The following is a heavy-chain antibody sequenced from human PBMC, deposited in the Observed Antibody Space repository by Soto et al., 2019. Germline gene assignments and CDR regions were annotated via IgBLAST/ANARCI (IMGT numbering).Heavy chain of an antibody. J-gene: IGHJ4*02. CDR1: GFTFGDYA. CDR2: IRSKAYGGTT. Sequence: PGGSLRLSCTASGFTFGDYAMSWFRQAPGKGLEWVGFIRSKAYGGTTEYAASVKGRFTISRDDSKSIAYLQMNSLKTEDTAVYYCTRDFGQYDFWSGYYIGYWGQGTLVTVSS. D-gene: IGHD3-3*01. CDR3: TRDFGQYDFWSGYYIGY. V-gene: IGHV3-49*03.